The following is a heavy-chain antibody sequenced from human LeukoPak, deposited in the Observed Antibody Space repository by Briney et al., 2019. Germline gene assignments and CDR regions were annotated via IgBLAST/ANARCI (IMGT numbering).Heavy chain of an antibody. CDR3: ARVWFGEPSFDY. D-gene: IGHD3-10*01. Sequence: ASVKVSCKASGYTFTSYGISWVRQAPGQGREWLGWISAYNGNTNSAQKFQGRVTMTRDTSISTAYMELSRRRSDDAAVYYCARVWFGEPSFDYWGQGTLVTVSS. CDR2: ISAYNGNT. J-gene: IGHJ4*02. CDR1: GYTFTSYG. V-gene: IGHV1-18*01.